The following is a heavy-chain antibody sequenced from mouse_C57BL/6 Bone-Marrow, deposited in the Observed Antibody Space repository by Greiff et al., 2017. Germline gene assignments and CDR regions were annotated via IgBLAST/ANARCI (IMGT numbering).Heavy chain of an antibody. D-gene: IGHD1-1*01. CDR3: ATSAYYYGSSQYYFDY. CDR2: ISDGGSYT. Sequence: DVMLVESGGGLVKPGGSLKLSCAASGFTFSSYAMSWVRQTPEKRLEWVATISDGGSYTYYPDNVKGRFTISRDNAKNNLYLQMSHLKSEDTAMYYCATSAYYYGSSQYYFDYWGQGTTLTVSS. V-gene: IGHV5-4*03. CDR1: GFTFSSYA. J-gene: IGHJ2*01.